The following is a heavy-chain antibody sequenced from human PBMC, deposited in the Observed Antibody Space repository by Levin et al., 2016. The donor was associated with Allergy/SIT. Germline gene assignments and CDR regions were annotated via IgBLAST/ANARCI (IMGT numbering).Heavy chain of an antibody. Sequence: GESLKISCKGSGYSFTSYWIGWVRQMPGKGLEWMGIIYPGDSDTRYSPSFQGQVTISADKSISTAYLQWSSLKASDTAMYYCASTGVTGYDYYGMDVWGQGTTVTVSS. D-gene: IGHD3-9*01. CDR2: IYPGDSDT. CDR3: ASTGVTGYDYYGMDV. V-gene: IGHV5-51*01. CDR1: GYSFTSYW. J-gene: IGHJ6*02.